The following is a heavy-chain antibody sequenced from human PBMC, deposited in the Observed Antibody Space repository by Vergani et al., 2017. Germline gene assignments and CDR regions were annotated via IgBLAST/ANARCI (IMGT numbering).Heavy chain of an antibody. CDR2: IYYSGST. CDR3: AGTTGYNWNDWFDP. V-gene: IGHV4-31*03. Sequence: QVQLQESGPGLVKPSQTLSLTCTVSGGPISSGGYYWSWIRQNPGKGLEWIGYIYYSGSTNYNPSLKTRVTISVDPSKNQFALKLSSVTAADTAVYYCAGTTGYNWNDWFDPWGQGTLVTVSS. D-gene: IGHD1-1*01. J-gene: IGHJ5*02. CDR1: GGPISSGGYY.